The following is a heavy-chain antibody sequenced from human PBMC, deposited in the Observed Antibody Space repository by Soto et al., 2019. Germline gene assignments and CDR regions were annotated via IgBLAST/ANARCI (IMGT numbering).Heavy chain of an antibody. Sequence: SETLSLTCTVSGGSIGSGGYYWSWIRQHPGKGLEWIGYIYYSGSTYYNPSLKSRVTISVDTSKNQFSLKLSSVTAADTAVYYCAREHYDFWSGYYYYYGMDVWGQGTTVTVSS. D-gene: IGHD3-3*01. CDR1: GGSIGSGGYY. J-gene: IGHJ6*02. CDR2: IYYSGST. V-gene: IGHV4-31*02. CDR3: AREHYDFWSGYYYYYGMDV.